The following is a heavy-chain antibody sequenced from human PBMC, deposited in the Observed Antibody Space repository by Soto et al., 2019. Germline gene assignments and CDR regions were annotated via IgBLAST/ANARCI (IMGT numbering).Heavy chain of an antibody. Sequence: ASVKVSCKASGYTFTSYYMHWVRQAPGQGLEWMGIINPSGGSTSYAQKFQGRVTMTRDTSTSTVYMELSSLRSEDTAVYYCARGMAVAGRYYYYYDMDVWGQGTTVTVSS. CDR1: GYTFTSYY. CDR3: ARGMAVAGRYYYYYDMDV. V-gene: IGHV1-46*01. D-gene: IGHD6-19*01. CDR2: INPSGGST. J-gene: IGHJ6*02.